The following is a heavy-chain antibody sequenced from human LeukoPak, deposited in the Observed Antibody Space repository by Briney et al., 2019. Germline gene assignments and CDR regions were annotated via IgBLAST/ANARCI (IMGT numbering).Heavy chain of an antibody. CDR1: GGSFSGYY. J-gene: IGHJ4*02. V-gene: IGHV4-34*01. CDR3: ARVAIFGVVIRRRTSFDY. CDR2: INHSGST. Sequence: PSETLSLTCAVYGGSFSGYYWSWIRQPPGKGLEWIGEINHSGSTNYNPSLKSRVTISVDTSKNQFSLKLSSVTAADTAVYYCARVAIFGVVIRRRTSFDYWGQGTLVTVSS. D-gene: IGHD3-3*01.